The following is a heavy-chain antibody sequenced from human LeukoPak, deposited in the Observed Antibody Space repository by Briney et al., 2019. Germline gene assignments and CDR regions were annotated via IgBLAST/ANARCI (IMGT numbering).Heavy chain of an antibody. CDR3: ARKTYCSGGRCYGENWFDP. V-gene: IGHV4-59*08. CDR1: GGSISGYH. D-gene: IGHD2-15*01. Sequence: SETLSLTCTVTGGSISGYHWNWIRQSPGKGLEWIANIFYTGNADHNPSLKSRVTISVDTSKNEISLILSSVTAADTAVYYCARKTYCSGGRCYGENWFDPWGQGTLVTVSS. J-gene: IGHJ5*02. CDR2: IFYTGNA.